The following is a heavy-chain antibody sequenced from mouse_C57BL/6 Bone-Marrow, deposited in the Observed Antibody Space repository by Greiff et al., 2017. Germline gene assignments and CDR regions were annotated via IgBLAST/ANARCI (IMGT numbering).Heavy chain of an antibody. D-gene: IGHD2-1*01. CDR3: ARSPTRYGNYYFDY. CDR2: IYPGDGDT. Sequence: VQLVESGPELVKPGASVKISCKASGYAFSSSWMNWVKQRPGKGLEWIGRIYPGDGDTNYNGKFKGKATLTADKSSSTAYMQLSSLTSEDSAVYFCARSPTRYGNYYFDYWGQGTTLTVSS. V-gene: IGHV1-82*01. J-gene: IGHJ2*01. CDR1: GYAFSSSW.